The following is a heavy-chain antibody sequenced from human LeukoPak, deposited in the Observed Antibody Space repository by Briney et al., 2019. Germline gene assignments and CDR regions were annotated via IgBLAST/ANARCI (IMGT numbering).Heavy chain of an antibody. V-gene: IGHV4-61*09. CDR1: GDSISSGSFH. Sequence: SQTLSLTCTFSGDSISSGSFHWSWIRQPAGKGLEWIGHIYTSGSTNYNPSLKSRVAISVDMSKNQFSLKLSSVTAADTAVYYCARGHPEGGSSSYGGHQYYFDYWGQGTLVTVSS. D-gene: IGHD6-13*01. CDR3: ARGHPEGGSSSYGGHQYYFDY. J-gene: IGHJ4*02. CDR2: IYTSGST.